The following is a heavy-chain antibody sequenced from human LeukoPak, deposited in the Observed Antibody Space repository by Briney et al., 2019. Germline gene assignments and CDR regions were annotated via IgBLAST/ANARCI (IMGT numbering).Heavy chain of an antibody. CDR1: GFTFSSYA. J-gene: IGHJ6*03. V-gene: IGHV3-30*04. CDR3: AKDYATVTTAYYYYYMDV. CDR2: ISFDGSDK. D-gene: IGHD4-17*01. Sequence: GRSLRLSCAASGFTFSSYAMHWVRQAPGKGLEWVAVISFDGSDKYYADSVKGRFTISRDNSKNTLYLQMNSLRAEDTAVYYCAKDYATVTTAYYYYYMDVWGKGTTVTISS.